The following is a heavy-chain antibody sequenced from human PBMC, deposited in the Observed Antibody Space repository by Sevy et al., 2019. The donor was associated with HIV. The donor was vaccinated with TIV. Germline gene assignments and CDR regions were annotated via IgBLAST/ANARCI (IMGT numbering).Heavy chain of an antibody. CDR3: ARVSYYESRGYYDY. CDR2: ISSSSSYI. J-gene: IGHJ4*02. D-gene: IGHD3-22*01. Sequence: GGSLRLSCAASGFTFSIYSMNWVRQAPGKALEWVSSISSSSSYIYYADSVKGRFTISRDNAKNSLYLQMNSLRAEDTAVYYCARVSYYESRGYYDYWGQGTLVTVSS. V-gene: IGHV3-21*01. CDR1: GFTFSIYS.